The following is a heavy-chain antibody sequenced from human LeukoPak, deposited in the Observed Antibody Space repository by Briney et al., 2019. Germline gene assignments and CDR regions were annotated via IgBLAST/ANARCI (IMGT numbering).Heavy chain of an antibody. Sequence: PGTSLRLSCVGSGFTFSSYGIHWVRQLPGKGPEWVAIISYDGSSEFYADSVKGRFTISRDNSKNTLYLQMNSLRAEDTAVYYCARRAGAYSHPYDYWGQGTLVTVSS. CDR2: ISYDGSSE. CDR1: GFTFSSYG. CDR3: ARRAGAYSHPYDY. J-gene: IGHJ4*02. V-gene: IGHV3-33*05. D-gene: IGHD4/OR15-4a*01.